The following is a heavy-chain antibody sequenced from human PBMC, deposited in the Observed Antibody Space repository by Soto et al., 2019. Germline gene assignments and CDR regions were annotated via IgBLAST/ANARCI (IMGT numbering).Heavy chain of an antibody. CDR1: GGTFSTDT. CDR2: IIAIFRTA. V-gene: IGHV1-69*12. D-gene: IGHD2-2*01. Sequence: QVQLVQSGAEVKKPGSSVKVSCKASGGTFSTDTVSWVRQAPGPGLEWMGGIIAIFRTANYAQKFQGRVTVTADESPSTDYMGLSSLRAEDTAVYYWARRYCISTICHYYGMDVWGQGTTVTVSS. J-gene: IGHJ6*02. CDR3: ARRYCISTICHYYGMDV.